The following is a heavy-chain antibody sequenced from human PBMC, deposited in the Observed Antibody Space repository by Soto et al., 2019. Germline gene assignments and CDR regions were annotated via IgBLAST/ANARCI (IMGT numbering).Heavy chain of an antibody. CDR1: GASISSYF. V-gene: IGHV4-59*08. CDR2: IYYSGTT. Sequence: PSETLSLTCTVSGASISSYFWNWIRQPPGKGLEWIGYIYYSGTTYYNPSLKSRVTMSVDTSKNQFSLKLSSVTAADTAVYYCARRYGDCFDYWGRG. J-gene: IGHJ4*02. D-gene: IGHD4-17*01. CDR3: ARRYGDCFDY.